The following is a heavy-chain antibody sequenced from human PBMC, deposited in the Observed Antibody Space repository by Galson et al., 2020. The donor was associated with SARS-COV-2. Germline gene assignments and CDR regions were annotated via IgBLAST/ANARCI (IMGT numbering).Heavy chain of an antibody. Sequence: GGSLRLSCAAPGFTFSSPAMHWVRQAPGKGLEWVAQIFFDGSDKYYGDSVKGRFTISRDSSKNTVYLQMNNLRADDTAVYYCARDGQTSSGWAFDYWGQGTLVTVSS. CDR1: GFTFSSPA. CDR2: IFFDGSDK. D-gene: IGHD6-19*01. CDR3: ARDGQTSSGWAFDY. V-gene: IGHV3-33*01. J-gene: IGHJ4*02.